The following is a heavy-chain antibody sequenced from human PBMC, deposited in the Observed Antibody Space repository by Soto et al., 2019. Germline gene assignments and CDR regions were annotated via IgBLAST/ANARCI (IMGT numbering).Heavy chain of an antibody. Sequence: QITLKESGPTLVKPTQTLTLTCTFSGFSLSTSGVGVGWIRQPPGKALEWLALIYWDDDKRYSPSLKSRLTNTQDTSKNPVGLTMTNMDPVDTATYYCSHRPPPPYPIFGVVIQYFGDAFDIWGQGTMVTVSS. J-gene: IGHJ3*02. V-gene: IGHV2-5*02. CDR3: SHRPPPPYPIFGVVIQYFGDAFDI. D-gene: IGHD3-3*01. CDR2: IYWDDDK. CDR1: GFSLSTSGVG.